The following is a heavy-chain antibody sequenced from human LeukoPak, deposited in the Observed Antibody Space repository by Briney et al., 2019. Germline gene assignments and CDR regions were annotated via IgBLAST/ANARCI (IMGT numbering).Heavy chain of an antibody. V-gene: IGHV5-51*01. D-gene: IGHD3-22*01. CDR1: GYSFTSYW. J-gene: IGHJ4*02. Sequence: GESLKISCKGSGYSFTSYWIGWVRQMPGKGLEWMGIIYPGDSDTRYSPSFQGQVTISADKSISTAYLQWSSLKASDTAMYYCAWARHRYYYDSSGFDYWGQGTLVTVSS. CDR3: AWARHRYYYDSSGFDY. CDR2: IYPGDSDT.